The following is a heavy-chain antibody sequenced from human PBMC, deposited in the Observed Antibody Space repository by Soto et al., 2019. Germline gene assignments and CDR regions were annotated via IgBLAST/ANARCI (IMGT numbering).Heavy chain of an antibody. J-gene: IGHJ6*02. CDR3: ARGEDAFFYYGLDV. CDR2: IYDTGISGYTPST. V-gene: IGHV4-59*01. CDR1: GGSITSSY. Sequence: LSLTCTVSGGSITSSYWSWIRRPPGKGLEWIAYIYDTGISGYTPSTSYNPSLKSRVTMSVDTSKSQLSLKLTSVTAEDTAVYYCARGEDAFFYYGLDVWGQGITVTVSS.